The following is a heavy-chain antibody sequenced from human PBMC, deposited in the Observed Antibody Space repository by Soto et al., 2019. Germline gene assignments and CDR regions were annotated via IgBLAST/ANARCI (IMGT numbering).Heavy chain of an antibody. CDR2: ISYDGSNK. Sequence: PGGSLRLSCAASGFTFSSYGMHWVRQAPGKGLEWVAVISYDGSNKYYADSMKGRFTISRDNSKNTLYLQMNSLRAEDTAVYYCATRYCSGGSCYSHSYYYYMDVWGKGTTVTVSS. J-gene: IGHJ6*03. CDR3: ATRYCSGGSCYSHSYYYYMDV. V-gene: IGHV3-30*03. D-gene: IGHD2-15*01. CDR1: GFTFSSYG.